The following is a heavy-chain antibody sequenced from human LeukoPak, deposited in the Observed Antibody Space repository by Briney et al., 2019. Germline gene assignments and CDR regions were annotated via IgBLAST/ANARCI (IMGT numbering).Heavy chain of an antibody. Sequence: ASVKVSCKASGYTFTSYGISWVRQAPGQGLEWMGWVSAYNGNTNYAQKLQGRVTMTADTSTSTAYMELRSLRSDDTAVYYCARAGFWSGSTYNWFDPWGQGTLVTVSS. CDR1: GYTFTSYG. CDR3: ARAGFWSGSTYNWFDP. V-gene: IGHV1-18*01. D-gene: IGHD3-3*01. J-gene: IGHJ5*02. CDR2: VSAYNGNT.